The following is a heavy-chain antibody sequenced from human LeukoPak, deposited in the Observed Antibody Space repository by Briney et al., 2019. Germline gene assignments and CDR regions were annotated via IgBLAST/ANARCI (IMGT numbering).Heavy chain of an antibody. CDR3: ARTGTTAALAFFDY. J-gene: IGHJ4*02. V-gene: IGHV4-61*02. CDR2: IYTSGST. Sequence: SETLSLTCTVSGGSINSATYYWTWIRQPAGKGLEWIGRIYTSGSTNYNPSLKSRVTISVDASKNQFSLKLSSVTAADTAVYYCARTGTTAALAFFDYWGQGTLVTVSS. D-gene: IGHD1-1*01. CDR1: GGSINSATYY.